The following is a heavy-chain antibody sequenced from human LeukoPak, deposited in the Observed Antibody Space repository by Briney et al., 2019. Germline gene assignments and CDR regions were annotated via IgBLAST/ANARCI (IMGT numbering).Heavy chain of an antibody. CDR1: CGSISSDY. Sequence: SETLSLTCTVCCGSISSDYWSWIRQPPGKGLEWIGYIYYIGSTNYNPSLKSRITISVDTSKSHFSLKLSSVTAADTAVYYCARVVGATGSSDYWGQGTLVTVSS. CDR3: ARVVGATGSSDY. D-gene: IGHD1-26*01. J-gene: IGHJ4*02. CDR2: IYYIGST. V-gene: IGHV4-59*01.